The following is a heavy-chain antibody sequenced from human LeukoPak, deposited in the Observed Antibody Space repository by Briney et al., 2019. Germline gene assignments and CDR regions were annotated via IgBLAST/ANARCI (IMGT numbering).Heavy chain of an antibody. CDR1: GFTFSSYA. CDR2: ISGSGGST. D-gene: IGHD3-10*01. Sequence: GGSLRLSCAASGFTFSSYAMSWVRQAPGKRLEWVSAISGSGGSTYYADSVKGRFTISRDNSKNTLYLQMNSLRAEDTAVYYWAEDLWVGELDSWGQGTLVPVS. CDR3: AEDLWVGELDS. J-gene: IGHJ5*01. V-gene: IGHV3-23*01.